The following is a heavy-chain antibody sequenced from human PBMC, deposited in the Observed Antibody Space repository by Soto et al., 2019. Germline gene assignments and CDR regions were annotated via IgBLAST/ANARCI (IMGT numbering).Heavy chain of an antibody. D-gene: IGHD6-13*01. CDR2: IYWDDDK. V-gene: IGHV2-5*02. CDR3: AHSRGSNTWSPRPCDP. J-gene: IGHJ5*02. CDR1: GFSLSTSGVG. Sequence: QITLKESGPTLVKPTQTLTLTCTFSGFSLSTSGVGVGWIRQPPGKALEWLALIYWDDDKRYSPSLKSRLTITKDTSKNQVVLTMTNMDPVDTATYVCAHSRGSNTWSPRPCDPWGQGTLVTVSS.